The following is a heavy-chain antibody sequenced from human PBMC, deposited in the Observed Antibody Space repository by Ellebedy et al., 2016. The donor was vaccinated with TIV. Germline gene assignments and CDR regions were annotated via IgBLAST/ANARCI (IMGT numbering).Heavy chain of an antibody. D-gene: IGHD2-15*01. CDR2: IYYSGST. CDR3: AREVGSAGMDV. CDR1: GGSFSGYY. V-gene: IGHV4-59*01. Sequence: SETLSLTCAVYGGSFSGYYWSWIRQPPGKVLEWIGYIYYSGSTNYNPSLKSRVTISVDTSKNQFSLRLSSVTAADTSVYYCAREVGSAGMDVWGQGTTVTVSS. J-gene: IGHJ6*02.